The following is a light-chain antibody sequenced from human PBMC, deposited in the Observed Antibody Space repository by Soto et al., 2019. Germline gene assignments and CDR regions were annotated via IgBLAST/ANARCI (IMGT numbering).Light chain of an antibody. Sequence: EIVMTQSPATLSLSPGERATLSCRASQSVSSNLVWYLQKPGQAPRLLIYDTSTRATNVRARFTGSGSETEFTLTISGLQSEDFGIYYCHHYNNWPPRNTFGQGTKLEIK. J-gene: IGKJ2*01. CDR1: QSVSSN. CDR2: DTS. V-gene: IGKV3-15*01. CDR3: HHYNNWPPRNT.